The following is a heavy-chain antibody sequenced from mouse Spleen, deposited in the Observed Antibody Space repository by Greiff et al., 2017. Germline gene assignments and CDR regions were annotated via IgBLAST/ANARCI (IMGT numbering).Heavy chain of an antibody. CDR1: GFTFSSYA. CDR2: ISSGGGNT. V-gene: IGHV5-9*04. Sequence: EVKVVESGGGLVKLGGSLKLSCAASGFTFSSYAMSWVRQTPEKRLEWVATISSGGGNTYYPDSVKGRFTISRDNAKNTLYLQMSSLKSEDTAMYYCARGPLSSYWYFDVWGAGTTVTVSS. J-gene: IGHJ1*01. D-gene: IGHD1-1*01. CDR3: ARGPLSSYWYFDV.